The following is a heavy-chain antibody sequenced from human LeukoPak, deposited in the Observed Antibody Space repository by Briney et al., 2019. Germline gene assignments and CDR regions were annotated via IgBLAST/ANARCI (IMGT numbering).Heavy chain of an antibody. V-gene: IGHV3-48*01. CDR2: ISSSSSTI. J-gene: IGHJ4*02. Sequence: GGSLRLSCAASGFTFSSYSMNWVRQAPGKGLEWVSYISSSSSTIYYADSVKGRFTISRDNAKNSLYLQMNSLRSEDTAVYYCARASLYCSSTSCPIETHYFDYWGQGTLVTVSS. CDR1: GFTFSSYS. D-gene: IGHD2-2*01. CDR3: ARASLYCSSTSCPIETHYFDY.